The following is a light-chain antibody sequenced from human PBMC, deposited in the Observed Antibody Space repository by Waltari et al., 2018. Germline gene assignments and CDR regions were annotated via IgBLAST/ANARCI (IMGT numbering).Light chain of an antibody. CDR1: ALPKHY. J-gene: IGLJ2*01. Sequence: SYELTQPPSVSVSQGQTARSTCYGDALPKHYAYWYQHKPGQANVVVRYNELSRPSEIPELFSGSSSVTTVMLTISGVHVEDEADYYCHSSDSTVTFGLFGGGTKLSVL. V-gene: IGLV3-25*03. CDR2: NEL. CDR3: HSSDSTVTFGL.